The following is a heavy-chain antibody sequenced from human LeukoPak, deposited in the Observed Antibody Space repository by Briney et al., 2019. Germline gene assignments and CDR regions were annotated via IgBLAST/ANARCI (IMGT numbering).Heavy chain of an antibody. J-gene: IGHJ3*02. D-gene: IGHD3-10*01. V-gene: IGHV4-30-2*01. CDR1: GGCISSGGYY. Sequence: SQTLSLTCTVSGGCISSGGYYWSWIRQPPGKGMEWIGYIYHSGSTYYNPSLKSRVTISVDRSKNQFSLKLSSVTAADTAVYYCARAGHGGGDAFDIWGQGTMVTVSS. CDR2: IYHSGST. CDR3: ARAGHGGGDAFDI.